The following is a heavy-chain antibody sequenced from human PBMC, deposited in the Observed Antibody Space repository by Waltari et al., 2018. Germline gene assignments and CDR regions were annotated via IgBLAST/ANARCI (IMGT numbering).Heavy chain of an antibody. J-gene: IGHJ4*02. CDR1: GGTFSSHA. V-gene: IGHV1-69*01. CDR2: IIPSFGTA. Sequence: QVQLVQSGAEVKKPGSSVKVSCKASGGTFSSHAISWVRQAPGQGLEWMGGIIPSFGTANYAQKFQGRVTITADESTSTAYMELSSLRSEDTAVYYCASGLYCSGGSCYVAVCWGQGTLVTVSS. CDR3: ASGLYCSGGSCYVAVC. D-gene: IGHD2-15*01.